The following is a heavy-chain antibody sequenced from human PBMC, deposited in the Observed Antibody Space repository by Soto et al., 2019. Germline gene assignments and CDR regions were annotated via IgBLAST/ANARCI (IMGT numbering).Heavy chain of an antibody. V-gene: IGHV1-18*01. CDR1: GYTFTSYG. CDR2: ISAYNGNT. CDR3: ARDADSCSDVGWCDP. J-gene: IGHJ5*02. Sequence: QVQLVQSGAEVKKPGASVKVSCKASGYTFTSYGISWVRQAPGQGLEWMGWISAYNGNTNYAQKLQGRVTMTTDTSTGTAYMELRSLRSDDTAVYYCARDADSCSDVGWCDPWGQGTLVTASS. D-gene: IGHD2-15*01.